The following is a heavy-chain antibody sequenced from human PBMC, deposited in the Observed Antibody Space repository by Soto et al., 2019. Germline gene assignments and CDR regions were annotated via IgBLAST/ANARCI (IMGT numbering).Heavy chain of an antibody. J-gene: IGHJ4*02. CDR1: GYTFTGFP. CDR3: ARVEIVGFDY. V-gene: IGHV1-3*01. CDR2: INAGSGKA. D-gene: IGHD2-2*03. Sequence: QIQLVQSGAEVKKPGASVKVSCKASGYTFTGFPIHWVRQAPGQRLEWMGWINAGSGKAESAQKFQGRVTINRDTSASTVYMELNCPRPEDTTVYYCARVEIVGFDYWGQGTLVTVSS.